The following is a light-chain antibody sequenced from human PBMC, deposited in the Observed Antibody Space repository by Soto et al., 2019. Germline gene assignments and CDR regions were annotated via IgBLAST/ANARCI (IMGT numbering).Light chain of an antibody. CDR1: ESVSTY. V-gene: IGKV3-15*01. Sequence: ETVMTQSPATLSVSPGERVTLSCRASESVSTYLAWYQQKPGQAPRLLIYGASARATGIPDRFSGSGSGTEFTPVISNLQPEDFALYYCPQYLSWSQAFGQGTKVEIK. CDR3: PQYLSWSQA. J-gene: IGKJ1*01. CDR2: GAS.